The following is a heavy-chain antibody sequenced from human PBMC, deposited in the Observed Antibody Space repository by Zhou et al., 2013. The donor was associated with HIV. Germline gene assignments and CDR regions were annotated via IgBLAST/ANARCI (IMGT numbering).Heavy chain of an antibody. CDR3: ARDLEVVPAARVAFDI. CDR2: IIPIFGTA. J-gene: IGHJ3*02. D-gene: IGHD2-2*01. Sequence: QVQLVQSGAEVKKPGSSVKVSCKASGGTFSSYAISWVRQAPGQGLEWMGGIIPIFGTANYAQKFQGRVTITTDESTSTAYMELSSLRSEDTAVYYCARDLEVVPAARVAFDIWGQGTMVTVSS. V-gene: IGHV1-69*05. CDR1: GGTFSSYA.